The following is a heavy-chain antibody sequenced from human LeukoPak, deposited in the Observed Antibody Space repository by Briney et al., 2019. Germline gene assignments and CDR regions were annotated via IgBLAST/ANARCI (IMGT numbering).Heavy chain of an antibody. J-gene: IGHJ4*02. CDR2: INSDGSSI. D-gene: IGHD2-8*01. V-gene: IGHV3-74*01. CDR1: GFTFSSHW. Sequence: GGSLRLSCAASGFTFSSHWMHWVRQAPGKGLVWVSRINSDGSSISYADSVKGRFTISGDESKNTLSLQMNSLRPEDTAVYYCAKNAAGIVLMIYAPLDSWGQGTLVTVSS. CDR3: AKNAAGIVLMIYAPLDS.